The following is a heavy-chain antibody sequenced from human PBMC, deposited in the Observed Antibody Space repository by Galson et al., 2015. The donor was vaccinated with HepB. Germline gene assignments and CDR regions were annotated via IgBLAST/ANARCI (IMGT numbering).Heavy chain of an antibody. CDR1: GFTFSSYN. D-gene: IGHD3-10*01. Sequence: SLRLSCAASGFTFSSYNMNWVRQAPGKGLEWVSYIDVSSRIIYYGDSVKGRFTISRDNAENSLYLQMNSLRDEDTAVYYCARDRGGSGIHMSYYYGMDVWGQGTTVTVSS. CDR3: ARDRGGSGIHMSYYYGMDV. CDR2: IDVSSRII. J-gene: IGHJ6*02. V-gene: IGHV3-48*02.